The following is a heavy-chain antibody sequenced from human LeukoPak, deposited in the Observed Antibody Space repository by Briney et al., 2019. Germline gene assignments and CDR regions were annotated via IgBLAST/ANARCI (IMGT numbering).Heavy chain of an antibody. CDR3: ARDDGDSSGYPFFQH. D-gene: IGHD3-22*01. J-gene: IGHJ1*01. Sequence: PGGSLRLSCAASGFTFSSYAMSWVRQAPGKGLEWVSGINWNGGSTGYADSVKGRFTISRDNAKNSLYLQMNSLRAEDTALYYCARDDGDSSGYPFFQHWGQGTLVTVSS. CDR2: INWNGGST. CDR1: GFTFSSYA. V-gene: IGHV3-20*04.